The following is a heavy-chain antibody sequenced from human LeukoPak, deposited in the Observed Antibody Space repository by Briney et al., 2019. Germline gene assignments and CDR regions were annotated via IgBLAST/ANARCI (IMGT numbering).Heavy chain of an antibody. J-gene: IGHJ4*02. CDR1: GFTFSSYA. CDR2: ISYDGSNK. CDR3: ARGGVYSSGSYYLYYFDY. D-gene: IGHD6-19*01. V-gene: IGHV3-30-3*01. Sequence: PGGSLRLSCVASGFTFSSYAMHWVRQAPGKGLEWVSLISYDGSNKYYADSVRGRCTISRDNSKNTLYLQMNSLRAEDTAVYYCARGGVYSSGSYYLYYFDYWGQGTLVTVSS.